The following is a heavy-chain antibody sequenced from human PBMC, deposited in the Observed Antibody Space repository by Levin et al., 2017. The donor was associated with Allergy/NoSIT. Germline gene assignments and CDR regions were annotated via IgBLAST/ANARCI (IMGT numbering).Heavy chain of an antibody. D-gene: IGHD6-19*01. CDR3: AKEQWLVLSAFDS. J-gene: IGHJ3*02. V-gene: IGHV3-30*18. Sequence: GESLKISCAASGFTFSSYGMHWVRQAPGKGLEWVAVISYDGSNKYYADSVKGRFTISRDNSKNTLYLQMNSLRAEDTAVYYCAKEQWLVLSAFDSWGQGTMVTVSS. CDR2: ISYDGSNK. CDR1: GFTFSSYG.